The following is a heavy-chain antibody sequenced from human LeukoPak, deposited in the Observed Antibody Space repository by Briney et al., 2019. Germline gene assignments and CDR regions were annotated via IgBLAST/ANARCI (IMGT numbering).Heavy chain of an antibody. Sequence: GGSLTLSCAASGFTLSNYYMNWVRQAPRKEMEWVSSISTSSRYIYYKDSGRGRFTISRDDAKTSLHLEMKSLRAEDTAVYYCARADCSSSTCYLRRSWFDPWGQGTLVSVSS. D-gene: IGHD2-2*01. CDR3: ARADCSSSTCYLRRSWFDP. V-gene: IGHV3-21*01. CDR2: ISTSSRYI. CDR1: GFTLSNYY. J-gene: IGHJ5*02.